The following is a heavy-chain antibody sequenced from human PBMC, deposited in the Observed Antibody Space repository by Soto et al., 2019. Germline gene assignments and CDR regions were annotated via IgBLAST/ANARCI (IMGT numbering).Heavy chain of an antibody. J-gene: IGHJ4*01. V-gene: IGHV4-34*01. CDR1: GGSFSGYY. CDR2: INHSGNT. Sequence: QVQLQQWGAGLLKPSETLSLTCAVYGGSFSGYYWSWIRQPPGKGLEWIGGINHSGNTNQNPSLKPRVTISVDTTNNHLALRLRSVPAAATAVYYCARGISIIGAGQRDEPGKDFFDSWGQVNLVIVSS. D-gene: IGHD1-20*01. CDR3: ARGISIIGAGQRDEPGKDFFDS.